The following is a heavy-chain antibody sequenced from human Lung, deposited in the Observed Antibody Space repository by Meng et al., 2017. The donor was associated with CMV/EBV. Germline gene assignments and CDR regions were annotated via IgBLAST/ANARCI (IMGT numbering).Heavy chain of an antibody. V-gene: IGHV1-2*02. Sequence: ASXXVSXKASGYTFTDYRMHWVRQAPGQGLEWMGWISPNNGATNYAQKFQGRVTMTRDTSINTAYMELNRLTYDDTAVYYCSSKMYYDFWSAYRGTEGVDPFNIWXQGTLGTVSS. J-gene: IGHJ3*02. CDR3: SSKMYYDFWSAYRGTEGVDPFNI. D-gene: IGHD3-3*01. CDR1: GYTFTDYR. CDR2: ISPNNGAT.